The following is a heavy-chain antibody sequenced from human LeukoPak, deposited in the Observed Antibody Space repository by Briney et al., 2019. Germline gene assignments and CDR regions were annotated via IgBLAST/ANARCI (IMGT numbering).Heavy chain of an antibody. CDR2: IYYSGST. Sequence: SETLSLTCTVSGGSISSYYWSWIRQPPGKGLEWIGYIYYSGSTNYNPSLKSRVTISVDTSKNQFSLKLSSVTAADTAVYYCARFHIAAAAPYYWYFDLWGRGTLVTVSS. V-gene: IGHV4-59*01. CDR3: ARFHIAAAAPYYWYFDL. J-gene: IGHJ2*01. CDR1: GGSISSYY. D-gene: IGHD6-13*01.